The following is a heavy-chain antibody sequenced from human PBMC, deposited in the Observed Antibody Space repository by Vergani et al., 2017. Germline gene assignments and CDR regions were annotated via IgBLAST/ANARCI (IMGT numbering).Heavy chain of an antibody. CDR3: ARPGYDWNSAYAFHL. CDR2: ISHDGSQK. D-gene: IGHD1-1*01. Sequence: QVQLVESGGGVVQPGRSLRLSCAASGFRFSSYGMNWVRQAPGKGLEWVAFISHDGSQKSIADSVKGRFAISRDNSRNALYLQVASLRPEDTAMYYCARPGYDWNSAYAFHLWGQGTMVTVSS. CDR1: GFRFSSYG. V-gene: IGHV3-30*03. J-gene: IGHJ3*01.